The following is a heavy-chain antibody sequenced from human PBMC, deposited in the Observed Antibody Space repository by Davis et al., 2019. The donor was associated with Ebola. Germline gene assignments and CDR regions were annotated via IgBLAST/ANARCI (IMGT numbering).Heavy chain of an antibody. V-gene: IGHV3-73*01. CDR2: IRSKANSYAT. CDR1: GFTFSGSA. J-gene: IGHJ2*01. Sequence: GESLKISCAASGFTFSGSAMHWVRQASGKGLEWVGRIRSKANSYATAYAASVKGRFTISRDDSKNTAYLQMNSLKTEDTAVYYCARGYWHFDLWGRGTLVTVSS. CDR3: ARGYWHFDL.